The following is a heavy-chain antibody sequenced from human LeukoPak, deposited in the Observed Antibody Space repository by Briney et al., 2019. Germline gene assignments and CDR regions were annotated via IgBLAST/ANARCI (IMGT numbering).Heavy chain of an antibody. CDR1: GFTFSDYY. Sequence: KAGGSLRLSCAASGFTFSDYYMSSIRQAPGKGLEWVSYISSSGSTIYYADSVKGRFTISRDNAKNSLYLQMNSLRAEDTAVYYCARDLSYCSSTSCYGGWFDPWGQGTLVTVSS. J-gene: IGHJ5*02. CDR3: ARDLSYCSSTSCYGGWFDP. CDR2: ISSSGSTI. D-gene: IGHD2-2*01. V-gene: IGHV3-11*01.